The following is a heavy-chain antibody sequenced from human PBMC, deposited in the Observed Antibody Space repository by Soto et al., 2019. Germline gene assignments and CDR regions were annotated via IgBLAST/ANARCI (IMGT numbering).Heavy chain of an antibody. CDR3: AREVRYSSSWYNWFAP. CDR2: INHSGST. D-gene: IGHD6-13*01. V-gene: IGHV4-34*01. J-gene: IGHJ5*02. CDR1: GGSFSCYY. Sequence: SETLSLTSAVYGGSFSCYYWIWIRQPPGKGLEWIGEINHSGSTNYNPSLKSRVTISVDTSKNQFSLKLSSVTAADTAVYYCAREVRYSSSWYNWFAPWGQGTLVTVSS.